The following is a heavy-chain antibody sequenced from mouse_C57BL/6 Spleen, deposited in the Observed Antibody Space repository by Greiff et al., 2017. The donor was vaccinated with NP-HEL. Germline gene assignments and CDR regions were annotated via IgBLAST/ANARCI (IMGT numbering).Heavy chain of an antibody. J-gene: IGHJ4*01. V-gene: IGHV1-52*01. CDR2: IDPSDSET. D-gene: IGHD2-2*01. Sequence: QVQLQQPGAELVRPGSSVKLSCKASGYTFTSYWMHWVKQRPIQGLEWIGNIDPSDSETHYNQKFKDKATLTVDNSSSTAYMQLSSLTSEDSAFYYCASGEKMVTTNYSMDYWGQGTSVTVSS. CDR3: ASGEKMVTTNYSMDY. CDR1: GYTFTSYW.